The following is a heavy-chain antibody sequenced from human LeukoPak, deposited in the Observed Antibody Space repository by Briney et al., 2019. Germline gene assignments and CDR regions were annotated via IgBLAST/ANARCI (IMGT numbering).Heavy chain of an antibody. D-gene: IGHD4-17*01. J-gene: IGHJ6*02. V-gene: IGHV3-64*01. CDR3: ARDLPTNPYDYGEYVNGMDV. CDR1: SFTFSSYA. Sequence: GGSLRLSCAAPSFTFSSYAMHWVRQAPGKGLEYVSANSSNGGSTYYANSVKGRFTISRDNSKNTLYLQMGSLRAEDMAVYYCARDLPTNPYDYGEYVNGMDVWGQGTTVTASS. CDR2: NSSNGGST.